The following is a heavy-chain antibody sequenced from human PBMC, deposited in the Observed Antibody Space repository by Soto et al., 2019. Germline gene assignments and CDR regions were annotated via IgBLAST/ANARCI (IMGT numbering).Heavy chain of an antibody. Sequence: TLSLTCTVSGGSIKTGGYYWSWIRQVPGKGLEWIGYIYYTGRAYYNPSLKSRVTISVDMSKNQFSLNLNSVTAADTAVYYCAKDPSPQPTTVVTPGWFDPWGQGVLVTVSS. V-gene: IGHV4-31*03. D-gene: IGHD4-17*01. CDR3: AKDPSPQPTTVVTPGWFDP. CDR1: GGSIKTGGYY. CDR2: IYYTGRA. J-gene: IGHJ5*02.